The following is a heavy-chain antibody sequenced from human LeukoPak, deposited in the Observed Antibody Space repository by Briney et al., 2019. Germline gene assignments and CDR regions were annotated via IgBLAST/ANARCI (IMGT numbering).Heavy chain of an antibody. CDR2: ISGGDGAAYYADGTP. V-gene: IGHV3-23*01. Sequence: PGGSLRLSCAASGFILSDYAMSWVRQAPGKGLEGGSAISGGDGAAYYADGTPYYADSVKGRFTISRDNSKNTLYLQMNSLGAEDTAVYFCANGGPAAGRAYDFWGQGTLVTVSS. D-gene: IGHD6-13*01. J-gene: IGHJ4*02. CDR3: ANGGPAAGRAYDF. CDR1: GFILSDYA.